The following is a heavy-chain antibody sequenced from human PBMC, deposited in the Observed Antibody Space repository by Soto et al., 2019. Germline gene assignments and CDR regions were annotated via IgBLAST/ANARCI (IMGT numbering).Heavy chain of an antibody. J-gene: IGHJ6*02. D-gene: IGHD2-8*01. CDR1: GGTFSSYA. CDR2: IIPIFGTA. Sequence: GASVKVSCKASGGTFSSYAISWVRQAPGQGLEWMGGIIPIFGTANYAQKFQGRVTITADESTSTAYMELSSLRSEDTAVYYCAREAAVSSDIILKVYVMTHYHYYCMDYWGQGTMVTVSS. CDR3: AREAAVSSDIILKVYVMTHYHYYCMDY. V-gene: IGHV1-69*13.